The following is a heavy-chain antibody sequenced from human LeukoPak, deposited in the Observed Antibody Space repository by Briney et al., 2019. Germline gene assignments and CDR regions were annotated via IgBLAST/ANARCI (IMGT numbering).Heavy chain of an antibody. J-gene: IGHJ4*02. V-gene: IGHV3-30*18. CDR2: ISYDGSNK. CDR3: AKDHSGDGYNGDFDY. Sequence: GGCLRLSCAASGFTFSSYGMHWVRQAPGKGLEWVAVISYDGSNKYYAECVKGRFTISRDNSKNTLYLQMNSLRAEDTAVYYCAKDHSGDGYNGDFDYWGQGTLVTVSS. CDR1: GFTFSSYG. D-gene: IGHD5-24*01.